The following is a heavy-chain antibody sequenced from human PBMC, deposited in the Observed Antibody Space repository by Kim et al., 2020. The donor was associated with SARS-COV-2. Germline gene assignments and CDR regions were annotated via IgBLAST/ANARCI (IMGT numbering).Heavy chain of an antibody. CDR2: IWYDGSNK. CDR1: GFTFSSYG. Sequence: GGSLRLSCAASGFTFSSYGMHWVRQAPGKGLEWVAVIWYDGSNKYYADSVKGRFTISRDNSKNTLYLQMNSLRAEDTAVYYCAREDHSSSWTSFDYWGQGTLVTVSS. J-gene: IGHJ4*02. CDR3: AREDHSSSWTSFDY. V-gene: IGHV3-33*01. D-gene: IGHD6-13*01.